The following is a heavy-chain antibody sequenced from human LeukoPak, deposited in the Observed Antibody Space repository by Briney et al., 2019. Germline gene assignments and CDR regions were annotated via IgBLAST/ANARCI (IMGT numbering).Heavy chain of an antibody. Sequence: ASVKVSCKASGGTFSSYAISWVRQAPGQGLEWMGRIIPILGIANYAQKFQGRVTITADKSTSTAYMELSSLRSEDTAVYYCARDWGTMPPDYWGQGTLVTVSS. J-gene: IGHJ4*02. CDR2: IIPILGIA. CDR3: ARDWGTMPPDY. D-gene: IGHD1-1*01. V-gene: IGHV1-69*04. CDR1: GGTFSSYA.